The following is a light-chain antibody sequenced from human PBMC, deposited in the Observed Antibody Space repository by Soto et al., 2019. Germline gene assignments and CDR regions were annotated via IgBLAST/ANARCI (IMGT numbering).Light chain of an antibody. V-gene: IGKV3-11*01. CDR2: DAS. CDR1: QSVSSY. J-gene: IGKJ5*01. Sequence: EIVLTQSPATLSLSPGERATLSCRASQSVSSYLAWYQQKPGQAPRLLIYDASNRATGIRARFSGSGSGTDFTLTISSLEPEDFAVYYCQQRSNWPPRITFGQGTRLEIK. CDR3: QQRSNWPPRIT.